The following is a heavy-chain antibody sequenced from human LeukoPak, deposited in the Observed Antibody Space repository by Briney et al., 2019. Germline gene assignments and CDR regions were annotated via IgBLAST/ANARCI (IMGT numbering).Heavy chain of an antibody. CDR1: GYSISSGYY. CDR3: ARRVGATRYYYYYYMDV. D-gene: IGHD1-26*01. J-gene: IGHJ6*03. V-gene: IGHV4-38-2*02. CDR2: IYHSGST. Sequence: SETLSLTCTVSGYSISSGYYWGWIRQPPGKGLEWIGSIYHSGSTYYNPSLKSRVTISVDTSKNQFSLKLSSVTAANTAVYYCARRVGATRYYYYYYMDVWGKGTTVTISS.